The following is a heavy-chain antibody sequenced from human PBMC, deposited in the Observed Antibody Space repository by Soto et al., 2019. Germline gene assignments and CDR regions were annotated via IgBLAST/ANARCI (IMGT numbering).Heavy chain of an antibody. J-gene: IGHJ5*02. Sequence: QITLKESGPTVVKPTQTLTLTCTFSGFSLSTSGVGVGWIRQPPGKALEWLALLYWDDDKRYSPSLKTRLTINKDTPRNQVVRTRTNMDPVDTATYYCAFRQEYSGSWVSGWFAPWGQGTLVTVSS. V-gene: IGHV2-5*02. CDR1: GFSLSTSGVG. D-gene: IGHD6-13*01. CDR2: LYWDDDK. CDR3: AFRQEYSGSWVSGWFAP.